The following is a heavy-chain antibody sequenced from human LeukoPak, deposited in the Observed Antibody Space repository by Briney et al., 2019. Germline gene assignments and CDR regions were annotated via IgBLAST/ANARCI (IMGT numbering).Heavy chain of an antibody. CDR3: ARDGLQMPDAFDV. J-gene: IGHJ3*01. D-gene: IGHD2-2*01. CDR2: ISSSGTNI. CDR1: GFTFNVYD. Sequence: PGGSLRLACEASGFTFNVYDMNWVRQAPGKGLEWLSYISSSGTNIHYADSVKGRFTISRDSAKKSLYLQMNSLRVDDTALYYCARDGLQMPDAFDVWGQGTMVTVSS. V-gene: IGHV3-48*03.